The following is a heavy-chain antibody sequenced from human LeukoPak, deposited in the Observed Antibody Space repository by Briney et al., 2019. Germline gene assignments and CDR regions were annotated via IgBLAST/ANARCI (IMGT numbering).Heavy chain of an antibody. D-gene: IGHD5-18*01. CDR3: ARLYREGYSYGFPHYFDY. V-gene: IGHV4-38-2*01. CDR2: IYHSGST. Sequence: SETLSLTCAVSGYSISSGYYWGWIRQPPGKGLEWIGSIYHSGSTYYNPSPKSRVTISVDTSKNQFSLKLSSVTAADTAVYYCARLYREGYSYGFPHYFDYWGQGTLVTVSS. CDR1: GYSISSGYY. J-gene: IGHJ4*02.